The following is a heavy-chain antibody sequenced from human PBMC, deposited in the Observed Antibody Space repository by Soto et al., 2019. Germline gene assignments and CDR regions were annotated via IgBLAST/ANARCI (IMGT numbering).Heavy chain of an antibody. Sequence: ASVKVSCKXSGYTLTELSMHWVRQAPGKGLEWMGGFDPEDGETIYAQKFQGRVTMTEDTSTDTAYMELSSLRSEDTAVYYCATDTRGYSNYYYGMDVWGQGTTVTVSS. V-gene: IGHV1-24*01. CDR2: FDPEDGET. CDR1: GYTLTELS. CDR3: ATDTRGYSNYYYGMDV. D-gene: IGHD4-4*01. J-gene: IGHJ6*02.